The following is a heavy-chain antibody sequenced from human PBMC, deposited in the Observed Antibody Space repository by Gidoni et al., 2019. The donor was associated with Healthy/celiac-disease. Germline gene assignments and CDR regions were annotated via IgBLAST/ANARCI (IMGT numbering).Heavy chain of an antibody. CDR3: AKDGRYYGSGSYSYFDY. D-gene: IGHD3-10*01. Sequence: QVQLVESGGGVVQPGRSLRLSCAASGFTFSSYGMHWVRQAPGKGLEWVAVISYDGSNKYYADSVKGRFTISRDNSKNTLYLQMNSLRAEDTAVYYCAKDGRYYGSGSYSYFDYWGQGTLVTVSS. CDR1: GFTFSSYG. CDR2: ISYDGSNK. J-gene: IGHJ4*02. V-gene: IGHV3-30*18.